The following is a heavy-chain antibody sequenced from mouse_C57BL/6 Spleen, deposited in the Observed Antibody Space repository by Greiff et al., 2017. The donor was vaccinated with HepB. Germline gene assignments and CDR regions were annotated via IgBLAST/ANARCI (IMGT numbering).Heavy chain of an antibody. CDR1: GFTFSSYA. V-gene: IGHV5-4*01. Sequence: EVQLVESGGGLVKPGGSLKLSCAASGFTFSSYAMSWVRQTPEKRLEWVATISDGGSYTYYPDNVKGRFTISRDNAKNNLYLQMSHLKSEDTAMYYCAGDRPSTMITAPLDYWGQGTTLTVSS. D-gene: IGHD2-4*01. J-gene: IGHJ2*01. CDR2: ISDGGSYT. CDR3: AGDRPSTMITAPLDY.